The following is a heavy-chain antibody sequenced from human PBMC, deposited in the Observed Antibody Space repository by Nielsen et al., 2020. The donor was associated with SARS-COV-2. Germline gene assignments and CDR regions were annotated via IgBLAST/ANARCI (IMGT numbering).Heavy chain of an antibody. D-gene: IGHD6-13*01. V-gene: IGHV3-30*18. CDR2: ISYDGSVK. CDR3: TKGAQLGDY. CDR1: GFSINKFG. Sequence: GESLKISCEASGFSINKFGMHWVRQAPGKGLDWVTFISYDGSVKYYANSVKGRFTISTDMSKNTLYLQMNSLRPEDTAVYYCTKGAQLGDYWGQGTLVTVSS. J-gene: IGHJ4*02.